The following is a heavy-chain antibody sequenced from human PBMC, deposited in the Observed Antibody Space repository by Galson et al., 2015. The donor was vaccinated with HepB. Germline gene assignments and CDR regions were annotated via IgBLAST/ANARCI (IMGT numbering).Heavy chain of an antibody. Sequence: SLRLSCAASGSDFGFLGMHWVRQAPGKGLEWVAVIWYDGSLQDYADSVKGRFTISRDNSKNMLYLQMNSLRAEDTAVYYCARYCGNLAVLDTWGQGTLVTVSS. V-gene: IGHV3-33*01. CDR3: ARYCGNLAVLDT. D-gene: IGHD2-21*01. J-gene: IGHJ4*03. CDR2: IWYDGSLQ. CDR1: GSDFGFLG.